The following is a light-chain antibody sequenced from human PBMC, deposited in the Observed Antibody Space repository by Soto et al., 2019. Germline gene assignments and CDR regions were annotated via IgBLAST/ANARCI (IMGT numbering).Light chain of an antibody. V-gene: IGKV3-15*01. CDR1: QSVSSN. J-gene: IGKJ1*01. Sequence: EIVMTQSPATLSVSPGERATLSCRASQSVSSNLAWYQQKPGQAPRLLIYGASTRATGIPARFSGSGSGTECTLTISSLQSEDFAVYYYQQYNNWPQTFGQGTKVEIK. CDR3: QQYNNWPQT. CDR2: GAS.